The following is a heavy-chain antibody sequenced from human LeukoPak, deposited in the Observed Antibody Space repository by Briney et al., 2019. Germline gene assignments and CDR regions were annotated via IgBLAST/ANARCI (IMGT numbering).Heavy chain of an antibody. Sequence: ASVKVSCKASGYTFTSYAMHWVRQAPGQRLEWMGWINAGNGNTKYSQEFQGRVTITRDTSASTAYMELSSLRSEDMAVYYCARDPMVNPYYYYYMDVWGKGTTVTVSS. D-gene: IGHD4/OR15-4a*01. J-gene: IGHJ6*03. CDR3: ARDPMVNPYYYYYMDV. V-gene: IGHV1-3*03. CDR2: INAGNGNT. CDR1: GYTFTSYA.